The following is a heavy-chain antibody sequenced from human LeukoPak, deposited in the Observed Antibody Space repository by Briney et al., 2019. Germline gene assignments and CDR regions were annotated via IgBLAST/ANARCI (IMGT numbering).Heavy chain of an antibody. Sequence: IPSETLSLTCAVYGGSFSGYYWSWIRQPPGKGLEWIGEINHSGSTNYNPSLKSRVTISVDTSKNQFSLKLSSVTAADTAVYYCARGLGVVIMGYYYGMDVWGQGTTVTVSS. CDR3: ARGLGVVIMGYYYGMDV. CDR2: INHSGST. CDR1: GGSFSGYY. D-gene: IGHD3-3*01. J-gene: IGHJ6*02. V-gene: IGHV4-34*01.